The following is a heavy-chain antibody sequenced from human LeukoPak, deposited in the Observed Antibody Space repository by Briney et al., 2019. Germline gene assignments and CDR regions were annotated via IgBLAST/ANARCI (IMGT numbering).Heavy chain of an antibody. CDR2: IYSGGST. Sequence: GGSLRLSCAASGFTVSSNYMSWVRQAPGKGLEWVSVIYSGGSTYYADSVKGRFTISRDNSKNTLYLQMNSRRAEDTAVYYCARDLAPINYDFWSGYYRNAFDIWGQGTMVTVSS. CDR3: ARDLAPINYDFWSGYYRNAFDI. D-gene: IGHD3-3*01. CDR1: GFTVSSNY. V-gene: IGHV3-66*02. J-gene: IGHJ3*02.